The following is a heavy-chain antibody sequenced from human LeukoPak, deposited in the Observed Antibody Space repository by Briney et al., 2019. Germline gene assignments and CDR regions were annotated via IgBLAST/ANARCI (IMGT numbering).Heavy chain of an antibody. CDR2: INPSGGST. Sequence: GASVTVSCKASGYTFTSYYMHWVRQAPGQGLEWVGIINPSGGSTSYAQKFQGRVTMTRDTSTSKVYMELSSPRSENTAVYYCARVTMISYGFDIWGQGTMVTVSS. J-gene: IGHJ3*02. CDR3: ARVTMISYGFDI. CDR1: GYTFTSYY. V-gene: IGHV1-46*01. D-gene: IGHD3-22*01.